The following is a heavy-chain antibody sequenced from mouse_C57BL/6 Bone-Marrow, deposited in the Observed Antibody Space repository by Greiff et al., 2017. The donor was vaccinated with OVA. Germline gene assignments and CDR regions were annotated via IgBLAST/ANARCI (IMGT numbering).Heavy chain of an antibody. CDR3: ARLDAMDY. CDR1: GFTFSDFY. V-gene: IGHV5-12*01. CDR2: ISNGGGST. Sequence: DVMLVESGGGLVQPGGSLKLSCAASGFTFSDFYMYWISQTPEKRLEWVAYISNGGGSTYYPDTVKGRFTISRDNAKNTLYLQMSRLKSEDTAMYYCARLDAMDYWGQGTSVTVSS. J-gene: IGHJ4*01.